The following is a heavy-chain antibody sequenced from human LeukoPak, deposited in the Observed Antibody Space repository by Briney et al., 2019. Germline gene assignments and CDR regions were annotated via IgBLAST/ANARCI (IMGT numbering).Heavy chain of an antibody. CDR1: GFTFTTYS. V-gene: IGHV3-23*01. J-gene: IGHJ6*02. D-gene: IGHD4-11*01. Sequence: PGGSLRLSCAASGFTFTTYSMKWVRQAPGRGLEWVSAISGSDGRTYYEDSVKGRFTISRDNSKNRLFLQMNSLRVEDTAVYYCGEIMATTAYYWYGVDVWGQGTTVTVSS. CDR2: ISGSDGRT. CDR3: GEIMATTAYYWYGVDV.